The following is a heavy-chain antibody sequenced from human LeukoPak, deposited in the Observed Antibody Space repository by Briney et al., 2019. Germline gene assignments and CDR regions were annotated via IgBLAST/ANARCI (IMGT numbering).Heavy chain of an antibody. CDR3: ARLDWRPNYLATIAAAGVSYGMDV. CDR1: GGSFSGYY. CDR2: INHSGST. V-gene: IGHV4-34*01. Sequence: SETLSLTCAVYGGSFSGYYWSWIRQPPGKGLEWIGEINHSGSTNYNPSLKSRVTISVDTSKNQFSLKLSSVTAADTAVYYCARLDWRPNYLATIAAAGVSYGMDVWGQGTTVTVSS. D-gene: IGHD6-13*01. J-gene: IGHJ6*02.